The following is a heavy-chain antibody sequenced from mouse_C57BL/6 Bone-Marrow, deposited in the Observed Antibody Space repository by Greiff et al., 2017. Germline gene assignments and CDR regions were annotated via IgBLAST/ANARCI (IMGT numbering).Heavy chain of an antibody. D-gene: IGHD2-5*01. CDR2: IYPRSGNT. CDR1: GYTFTSYG. Sequence: QVHVKQSGAELARPGASVKLSCKASGYTFTSYGISWVKQRTGQGLEWIGEIYPRSGNTYYNEKFKGKATLTADKSSSTAYMELRSLTSEDSAVYFCARKNYSNYDWYFDFWGTGTTVTVSS. J-gene: IGHJ1*03. V-gene: IGHV1-81*01. CDR3: ARKNYSNYDWYFDF.